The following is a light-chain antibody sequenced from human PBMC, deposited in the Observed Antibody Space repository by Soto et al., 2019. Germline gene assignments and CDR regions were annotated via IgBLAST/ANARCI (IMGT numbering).Light chain of an antibody. Sequence: EIVLTQSPGTLSLSPGERATLSCRASQSISSTYVAWYQQRPGQAPRLLIYGASNRATGVPDRFSGSGSGTDFTLTVSRLEPEDFAVYYCQQYSNSPYTFGQGTKLEI. CDR2: GAS. CDR1: QSISSTY. J-gene: IGKJ2*01. CDR3: QQYSNSPYT. V-gene: IGKV3-20*01.